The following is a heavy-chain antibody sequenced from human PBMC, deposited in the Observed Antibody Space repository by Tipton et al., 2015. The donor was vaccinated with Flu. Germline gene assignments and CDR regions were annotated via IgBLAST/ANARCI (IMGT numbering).Heavy chain of an antibody. CDR1: GGTFSSYA. V-gene: IGHV1-69*18. Sequence: QVQLVQSGAEVKKPESSVKVSCKASGGTFSSYAFSWVRQAPGQGLEWMGKIIPKFNTANYAQKFQGRVTITADESTSTAYMELSSLRSEDTAVYYCAVETFTSGYGTDYYFDYWGQGTLVTVSS. CDR3: AVETFTSGYGTDYYFDY. D-gene: IGHD3-9*01. CDR2: IIPKFNTA. J-gene: IGHJ4*02.